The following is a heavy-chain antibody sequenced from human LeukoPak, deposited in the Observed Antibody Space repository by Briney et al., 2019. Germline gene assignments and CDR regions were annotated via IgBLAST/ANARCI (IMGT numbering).Heavy chain of an antibody. D-gene: IGHD6-19*01. CDR1: GFTFSSYA. CDR3: ASHPEVAVANPP. V-gene: IGHV3-23*01. J-gene: IGHJ5*02. CDR2: ISGSGGST. Sequence: QTGGSLRLSCAASGFTFSSYAMSWVRQAPGKGLEWVSAISGSGGSTYYADSVKGRFTISRDNSKNTLYLQMNSLRAEDTAVYYCASHPEVAVANPPWGQGTLVTVSS.